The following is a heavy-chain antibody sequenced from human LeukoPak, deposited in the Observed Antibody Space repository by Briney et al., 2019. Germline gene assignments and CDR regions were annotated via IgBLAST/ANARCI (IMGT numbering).Heavy chain of an antibody. J-gene: IGHJ1*01. CDR3: ARGGGTYWADH. V-gene: IGHV1-18*01. CDR1: GYIFIGYG. D-gene: IGHD1-26*01. Sequence: ASVKVSCKASGYIFIGYGLSWVRQAPGQGLEWMGWINTDNGQTDFAQKFQDRIIMTTDTSTSTAYLEATSLRSDDTAVYYCARGGGTYWADHWGQGTLVTVSS. CDR2: INTDNGQT.